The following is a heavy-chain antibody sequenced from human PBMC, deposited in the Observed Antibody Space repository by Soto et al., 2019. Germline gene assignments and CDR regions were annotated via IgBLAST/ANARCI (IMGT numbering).Heavy chain of an antibody. V-gene: IGHV1-46*03. CDR2: IDPSGGAT. D-gene: IGHD6-19*01. CDR3: SRGLWQWLFDY. Sequence: QVQLVQSGAEVKKPGASVMVSCRASGYTFTSHYMHWVRQAPGQGLEWMGMIDPSGGATTYAQKFQGRVTITRDTSTTTDYMELSSLRPEDTAVYSCSRGLWQWLFDYWGQGTLVTVSS. J-gene: IGHJ4*02. CDR1: GYTFTSHY.